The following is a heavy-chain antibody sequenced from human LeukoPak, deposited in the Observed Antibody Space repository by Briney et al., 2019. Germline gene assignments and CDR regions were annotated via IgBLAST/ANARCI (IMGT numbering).Heavy chain of an antibody. Sequence: SETLSLTCTVSGGSISNYYWSWIRQPPGKGLEWIGYIFYSGSTNYNPSLKGRVAISVDTSKNQFSLKLSSVTAADTAVYYCARSPLSGGSGTYWWFDPWGQGILVTVSS. CDR1: GGSISNYY. CDR2: IFYSGST. D-gene: IGHD3-10*01. J-gene: IGHJ5*02. V-gene: IGHV4-59*01. CDR3: ARSPLSGGSGTYWWFDP.